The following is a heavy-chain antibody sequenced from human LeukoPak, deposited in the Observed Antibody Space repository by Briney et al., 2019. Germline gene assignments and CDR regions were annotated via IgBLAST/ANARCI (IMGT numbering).Heavy chain of an antibody. Sequence: SETLSLTCAVYGGSFSGYYWSWIRQPPGKGLEWIGEINHSGSTNYNPSLKSRVTISVDTSKNQFSLKLSSVTAADTAVCYCARGFVDTAMVRYFDYWGQGTLVTVSS. CDR3: ARGFVDTAMVRYFDY. J-gene: IGHJ4*02. D-gene: IGHD5-18*01. CDR2: INHSGST. V-gene: IGHV4-34*01. CDR1: GGSFSGYY.